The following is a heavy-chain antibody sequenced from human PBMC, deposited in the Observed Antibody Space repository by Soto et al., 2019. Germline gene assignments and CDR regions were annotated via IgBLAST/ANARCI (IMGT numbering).Heavy chain of an antibody. V-gene: IGHV4-34*01. CDR2: INHSGST. CDR3: ARGNPVGLLLYYFDY. Sequence: PSETLSLTCAVYGGSFSGYYWSWIRQPPGKGLEWIGEINHSGSTNYNPSLKSRVTISVDTSKNQFSLKLSSVTAADTAVYYCARGNPVGLLLYYFDYWGQGTLVTVSS. D-gene: IGHD3-22*01. CDR1: GGSFSGYY. J-gene: IGHJ4*02.